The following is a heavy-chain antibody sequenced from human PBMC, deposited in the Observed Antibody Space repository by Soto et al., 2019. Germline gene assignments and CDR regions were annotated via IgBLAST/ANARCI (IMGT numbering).Heavy chain of an antibody. CDR2: ISYDGSNK. CDR1: GFSFSSYG. J-gene: IGHJ4*02. CDR3: AKGGPSVPAAMCDY. D-gene: IGHD2-2*01. V-gene: IGHV3-30*18. Sequence: HVQLVESGGGVVQPGRSLRLSCAASGFSFSSYGMHWVRQAPGKGLEWVVVISYDGSNKYYADSVKGRFTISRDNSKKTLYLQLNSLRAEDTAVYYCAKGGPSVPAAMCDYWGQGTLVTVSS.